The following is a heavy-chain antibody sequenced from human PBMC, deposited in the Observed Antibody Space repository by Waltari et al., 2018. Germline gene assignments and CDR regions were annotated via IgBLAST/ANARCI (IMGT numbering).Heavy chain of an antibody. J-gene: IGHJ4*02. V-gene: IGHV4-38-2*01. D-gene: IGHD2-2*01. CDR2: IYHSGST. CDR1: GYSISSGYY. Sequence: QVQLQESGPGLVKPSETLSLTCAVSGYSISSGYYWGWIRQPPGKGLEWIGSIYHSGSTYYNPSLKSRVTISVDTSKNQFSLKLSSVTAADTAVYYCARGRYQLSPFDYWGQGTLVTVSS. CDR3: ARGRYQLSPFDY.